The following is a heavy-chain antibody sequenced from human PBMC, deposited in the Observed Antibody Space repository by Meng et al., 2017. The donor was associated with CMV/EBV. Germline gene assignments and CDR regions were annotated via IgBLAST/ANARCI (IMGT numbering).Heavy chain of an antibody. CDR3: ARDRVTAAAGVGWFDP. D-gene: IGHD6-13*01. J-gene: IGHJ5*02. Sequence: SLKISCAASGFTFSSYAMHWVRQAPGKGLEWVAVISYDGSNKYYADSVKGRFTISRDNSKNTLYLQMNSLRAEDTAVYYCARDRVTAAAGVGWFDPWGQGTLVTVSS. V-gene: IGHV3-30*04. CDR2: ISYDGSNK. CDR1: GFTFSSYA.